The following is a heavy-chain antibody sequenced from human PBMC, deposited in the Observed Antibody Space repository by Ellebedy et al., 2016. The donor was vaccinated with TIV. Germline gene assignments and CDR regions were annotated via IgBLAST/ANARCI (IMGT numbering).Heavy chain of an antibody. D-gene: IGHD3-10*01. CDR1: GFTFDDYA. CDR2: IGWNSDSI. Sequence: PGGSLRLSCVGSGFTFDDYAMHWVLQVPGKGLEWVSGIGWNSDSIGYADSVKGRFIISRDNAKNSLDLQMNSLRTEDTALYYCVKDGRGSGDFFDKWGQGTPVTVSA. V-gene: IGHV3-9*01. CDR3: VKDGRGSGDFFDK. J-gene: IGHJ4*02.